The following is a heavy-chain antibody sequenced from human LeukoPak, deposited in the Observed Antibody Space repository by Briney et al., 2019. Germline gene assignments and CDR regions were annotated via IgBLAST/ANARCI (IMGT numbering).Heavy chain of an antibody. D-gene: IGHD6-13*01. CDR1: GYTFTGYY. CDR3: VRGGGRNSSWRLF. V-gene: IGHV1-8*02. J-gene: IGHJ3*01. CDR2: MNPKSENT. Sequence: GASVKVSCKASGYTFTGYYIHWVRQATGQGLEWMGWMNPKSENTGYVQKFQGRVTMTSNTSISTAYMELSSLTSEDTAVYYCVRGGGRNSSWRLFWGQGTMVTVSS.